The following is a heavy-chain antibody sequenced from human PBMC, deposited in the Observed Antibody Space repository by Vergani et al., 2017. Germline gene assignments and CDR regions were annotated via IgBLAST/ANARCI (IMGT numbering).Heavy chain of an antibody. J-gene: IGHJ4*02. V-gene: IGHV3-21*04. CDR2: ISSSSSYI. Sequence: EVQLVESGGGLVKPGGSLRLSCAASGFTFSSYSMNWVRQAPGKGLEWVSSISSSSSYIYYADSVKGRFTISRDNAKNSLYLQMNSLRAEDTALYHCARGTSGVAPFDYWGQGTLVTVSS. CDR3: ARGTSGVAPFDY. CDR1: GFTFSSYS. D-gene: IGHD3-3*01.